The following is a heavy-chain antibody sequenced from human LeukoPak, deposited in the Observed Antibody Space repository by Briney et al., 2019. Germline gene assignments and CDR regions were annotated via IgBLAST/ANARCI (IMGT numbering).Heavy chain of an antibody. CDR2: IYYSGST. V-gene: IGHV4-39*01. J-gene: IGHJ6*02. Sequence: SETLSLTCTVSGGSISSSSYYWGWIRQPPGKGLEWIGSIYYSGSTYYNPSLKSRVTISVDTSKNQFSLKLSSVTAADTAVYYCARHEVVAATRDYYYGMDVWGQGTTVTVSS. CDR1: GGSISSSSYY. D-gene: IGHD2-15*01. CDR3: ARHEVVAATRDYYYGMDV.